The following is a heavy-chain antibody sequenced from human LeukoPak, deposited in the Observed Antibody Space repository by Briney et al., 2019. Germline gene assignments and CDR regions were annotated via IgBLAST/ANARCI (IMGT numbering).Heavy chain of an antibody. CDR1: GFTFSSYS. D-gene: IGHD2-15*01. J-gene: IGHJ4*02. CDR2: ISSSSSCI. CDR3: ATGITGVVVPEGY. Sequence: GGSLRLSCAASGFTFSSYSMNWVRQAPGKGLEWVSSISSSSSCIYYADSVKGRFTISRDNAKNSLYLQMNSPRAEDTAVYYCATGITGVVVPEGYWGQGTLVTVSS. V-gene: IGHV3-21*01.